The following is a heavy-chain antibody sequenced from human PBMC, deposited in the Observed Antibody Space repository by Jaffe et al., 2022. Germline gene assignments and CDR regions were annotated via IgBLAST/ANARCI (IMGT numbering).Heavy chain of an antibody. V-gene: IGHV4-61*01. J-gene: IGHJ5*02. CDR1: GGSVSSGSYY. Sequence: QVQLQESGPGLVKPSETLSLTCTVSGGSVSSGSYYWSWIRQPPGKGLEWIGYIYYSGSTNYNPSLKSRVTISVDTSKNQFSLKLSSVTAADTAVYYCARDRIAVAAGIDPWGQGTLVTVSS. CDR3: ARDRIAVAAGIDP. D-gene: IGHD6-19*01. CDR2: IYYSGST.